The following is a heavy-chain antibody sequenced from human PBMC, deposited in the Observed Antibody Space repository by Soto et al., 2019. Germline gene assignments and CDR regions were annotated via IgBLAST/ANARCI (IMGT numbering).Heavy chain of an antibody. CDR1: GGSVTSYH. D-gene: IGHD2-15*01. CDR2: TSYTGNT. J-gene: IGHJ5*02. CDR3: TTDLWRIAVVVGSTGYFNP. Sequence: SETLSLTCFVSGGSVTSYHWSWIRQFPGKGLEWIAYTSYTGNTNYNPSLQSRVTISLDTSKNQLSLKLTSMTAADTAVYYCTTDLWRIAVVVGSTGYFNPWGQGTPVTVSS. V-gene: IGHV4-59*02.